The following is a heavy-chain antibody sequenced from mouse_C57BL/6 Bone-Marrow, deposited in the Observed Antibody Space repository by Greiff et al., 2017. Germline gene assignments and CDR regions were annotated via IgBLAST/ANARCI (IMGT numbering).Heavy chain of an antibody. Sequence: QVQLQQPGAELVMPGASVKLSCKASGYTFTSYWMHWVKQRPGQGLEWIGEIDPSDSYTNYNQKFKGKSTLTVDKSSSTAYMQLSSLTSEDSAVYYYARSYYYGSSGYAMDYWGQGTSVTVSS. D-gene: IGHD1-1*01. CDR2: IDPSDSYT. CDR1: GYTFTSYW. V-gene: IGHV1-69*01. J-gene: IGHJ4*01. CDR3: ARSYYYGSSGYAMDY.